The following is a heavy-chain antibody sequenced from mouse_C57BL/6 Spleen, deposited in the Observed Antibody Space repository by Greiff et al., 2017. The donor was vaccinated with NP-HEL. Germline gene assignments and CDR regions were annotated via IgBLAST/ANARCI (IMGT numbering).Heavy chain of an antibody. CDR2: IYPRSGNT. Sequence: VQLQQSGAELARPGASVKLSCKASGYTFTSYGISWVKQRPGQGLEWIGEIYPRSGNTYYNEKFKGKATLTADKSSSTAYMELRSLTSEDSAVYFCARWGGYYLDDWGQGTTLTAAS. CDR1: GYTFTSYG. D-gene: IGHD1-1*02. V-gene: IGHV1-81*01. J-gene: IGHJ2*01. CDR3: ARWGGYYLDD.